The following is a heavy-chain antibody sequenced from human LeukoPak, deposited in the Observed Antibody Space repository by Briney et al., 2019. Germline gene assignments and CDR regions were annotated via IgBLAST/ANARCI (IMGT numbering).Heavy chain of an antibody. J-gene: IGHJ4*02. CDR3: ARESYYDSSGYYYVPQPNDY. CDR2: ISSSGSTI. D-gene: IGHD3-22*01. V-gene: IGHV3-11*01. CDR1: GFTFSDYY. Sequence: GGSLRLSCAASGFTFSDYYMSWIRQAPGKGLEWVSYISSSGSTIYYADSVKGRFTISRDDAKNSLYLQMNSLRAEDTAAYYCARESYYDSSGYYYVPQPNDYWGQGTLVTVSS.